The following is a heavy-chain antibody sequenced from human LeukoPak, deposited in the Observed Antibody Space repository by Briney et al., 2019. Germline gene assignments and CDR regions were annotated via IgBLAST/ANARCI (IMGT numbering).Heavy chain of an antibody. CDR2: ISYDGGHK. V-gene: IGHV3-30*03. CDR3: ARSDGYCAGGSCSPDY. CDR1: GFTFNNFG. J-gene: IGHJ4*02. Sequence: GGSLRLSCTASGFTFNNFGVHWVRQAPGKGLEWVAVISYDGGHKYYAESVTGRFTISRDNSKNTVYLQMSSLSAEDTALYYCARSDGYCAGGSCSPDYWGQGTLVTVSS. D-gene: IGHD2-8*02.